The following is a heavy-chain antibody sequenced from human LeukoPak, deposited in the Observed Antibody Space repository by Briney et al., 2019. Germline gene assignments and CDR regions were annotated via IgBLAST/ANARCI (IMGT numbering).Heavy chain of an antibody. D-gene: IGHD3-22*01. CDR2: ISYDGSNK. V-gene: IGHV3-30*03. Sequence: GGSLRLSCAASGFTFSSYGMHWVRQAPGKGLEWVAVISYDGSNKYYADSVKGRFTISRDNSKNTLYVQMNSLRAEDTAVYYCARAFYDSRGYGMDVWGQGTTVTVSS. CDR3: ARAFYDSRGYGMDV. J-gene: IGHJ6*02. CDR1: GFTFSSYG.